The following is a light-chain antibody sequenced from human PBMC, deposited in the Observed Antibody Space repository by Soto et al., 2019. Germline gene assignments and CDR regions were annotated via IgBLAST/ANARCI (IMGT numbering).Light chain of an antibody. CDR1: QSVSSSY. J-gene: IGKJ5*01. V-gene: IGKV3-20*01. CDR3: QQYGSSPPIT. CDR2: GAS. Sequence: VLTQSPVTLSLSPGERATLSCRASQSVSSSYLAWYQQKPGQAPRLLIYGASSRATGIPDRFSGSGSGTDFTLTISRLEPEDFAVYYCQQYGSSPPITFGQGTRLEN.